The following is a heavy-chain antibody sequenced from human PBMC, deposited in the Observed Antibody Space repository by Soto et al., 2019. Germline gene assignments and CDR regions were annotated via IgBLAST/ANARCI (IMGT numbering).Heavy chain of an antibody. CDR2: VYPGDSDT. J-gene: IGHJ3*02. V-gene: IGHV5-51*01. D-gene: IGHD3-16*01. CDR1: GYIFTNYY. CDR3: ATRGGPGTFDAFDI. Sequence: GESLKISCKGSGYIFTNYYIAWVRQMPGKGLEWMGIVYPGDSDTRYSPSFQGQVTISADKSINTAYLQWSSLKASDTAMYYCATRGGPGTFDAFDIWGQGTMVTVSS.